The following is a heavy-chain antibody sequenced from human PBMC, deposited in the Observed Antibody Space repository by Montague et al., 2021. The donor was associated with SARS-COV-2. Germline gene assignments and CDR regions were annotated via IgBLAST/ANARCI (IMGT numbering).Heavy chain of an antibody. Sequence: SETLSLTCSVSGNSLSNSRYFWGWIRQPPRKGLEWIGSFYFGGKFLYNSSLESRVTISVDTSKSQFSLQLSSVTASDTAVYYCARHSGGSEVAGLDYWGQGILVTVSS. CDR2: FYFGGKF. J-gene: IGHJ4*02. D-gene: IGHD6-19*01. CDR1: GNSLSNSRYF. CDR3: ARHSGGSEVAGLDY. V-gene: IGHV4-39*01.